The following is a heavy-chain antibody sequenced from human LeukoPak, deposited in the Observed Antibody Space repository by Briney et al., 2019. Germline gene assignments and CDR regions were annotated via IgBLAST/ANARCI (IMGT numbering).Heavy chain of an antibody. Sequence: PGGSLRLSCAASGFTFSSYSMNWVRQAPGKGLEWVSSISSSSSYIYYADSVKGRFTISRDSAKNSLYLQMNSLRAEDTAVYYCARARRDRSWYIDDCWGQGTLVTVSS. J-gene: IGHJ4*02. CDR2: ISSSSSYI. V-gene: IGHV3-21*01. CDR1: GFTFSSYS. CDR3: ARARRDRSWYIDDC. D-gene: IGHD6-13*01.